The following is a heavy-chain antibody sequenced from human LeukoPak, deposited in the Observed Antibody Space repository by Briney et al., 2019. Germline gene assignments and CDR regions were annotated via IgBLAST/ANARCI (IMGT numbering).Heavy chain of an antibody. V-gene: IGHV3-21*05. CDR1: GFSFSSYS. D-gene: IGHD4-23*01. Sequence: PGGSLRLSCAASGFSFSSYSMNWVRQAPGKGLEWVSYISSSSSYIYYADSVKGRFTISRDNAKNSLYLQMNSLRAEDKAVYYCAREFSTVVNVGNYWGQGTLVTVSS. CDR2: ISSSSSYI. J-gene: IGHJ4*02. CDR3: AREFSTVVNVGNY.